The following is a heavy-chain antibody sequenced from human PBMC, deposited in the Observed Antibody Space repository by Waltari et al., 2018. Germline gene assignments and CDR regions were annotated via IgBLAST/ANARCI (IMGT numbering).Heavy chain of an antibody. CDR3: AKDVEGELYYFDN. CDR2: VGFDGRNK. D-gene: IGHD3-16*01. J-gene: IGHJ4*02. CDR1: GSSFSSFA. Sequence: VQLVESGGGVVPPGRSLRLSCAPCGSSFSSFAMHWFCRSPGKGLDWVAVVGFDGRNKFYAESVKGRFTISRDNSKNTLYLQMESLRAEDTAIYYCAKDVEGELYYFDNWGQGTLVTVSS. V-gene: IGHV3-30*18.